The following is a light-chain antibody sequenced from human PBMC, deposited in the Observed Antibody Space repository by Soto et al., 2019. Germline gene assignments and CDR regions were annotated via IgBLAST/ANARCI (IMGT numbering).Light chain of an antibody. CDR3: YSAADNNLWV. J-gene: IGLJ2*01. V-gene: IGLV3-27*01. CDR1: VVAKKY. Sequence: SYELTQPSSVSVSPGQTARITCSGDVVAKKYVRWFQQKPGQAPVLVIYKDSERPSGIPERFSGSGSGTTVTLTIGGAQVEDEADYYCYSAADNNLWVFGGGTKLTVL. CDR2: KDS.